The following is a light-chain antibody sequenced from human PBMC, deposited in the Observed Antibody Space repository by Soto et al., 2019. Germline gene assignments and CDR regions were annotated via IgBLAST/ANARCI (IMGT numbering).Light chain of an antibody. CDR2: TAS. CDR1: QGISSY. Sequence: DIPLTQSPSFLSASVGDRVTITCRASQGISSYLAWYDQKPGKAPKLLIYTASTLQSAVPSRFSGSGSGTEFTLTISSLQPEDFATYYCQQLNSYPLTFGGGTKVEIK. J-gene: IGKJ4*01. CDR3: QQLNSYPLT. V-gene: IGKV1-9*01.